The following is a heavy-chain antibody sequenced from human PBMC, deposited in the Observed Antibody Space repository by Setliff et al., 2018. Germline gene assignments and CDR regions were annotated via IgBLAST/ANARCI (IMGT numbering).Heavy chain of an antibody. CDR2: IHHSGKA. Sequence: SETLSLTCAVSGFSISSGYYWGWIRQHPGKGLEWIVNIHHSGKAYYNPSLKSRVTMSVDTSKNHVSLKLSSVTAADPAVYYCARAHTWSLPNDNSGYPGWFDPWGQGTLVT. V-gene: IGHV4-38-2*01. J-gene: IGHJ5*02. CDR3: ARAHTWSLPNDNSGYPGWFDP. CDR1: GFSISSGYY. D-gene: IGHD3-22*01.